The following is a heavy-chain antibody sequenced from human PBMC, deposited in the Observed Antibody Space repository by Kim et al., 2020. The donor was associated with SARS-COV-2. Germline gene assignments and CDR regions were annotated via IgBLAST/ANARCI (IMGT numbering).Heavy chain of an antibody. V-gene: IGHV4-59*08. CDR1: GGSINNNY. CDR3: ARLTVAYCTSVRCPSWKFDF. D-gene: IGHD2-8*02. CDR2: VYSTGRT. Sequence: SETLSLTCTVSGGSINNNYWSWIRQSPGQGLEWIGDVYSTGRTSYSPSFKSRVTILVDSSKNQFSLRLDSVTAADTAIYYCARLTVAYCTSVRCPSWKFDFWGRGTLVTVS. J-gene: IGHJ2*01.